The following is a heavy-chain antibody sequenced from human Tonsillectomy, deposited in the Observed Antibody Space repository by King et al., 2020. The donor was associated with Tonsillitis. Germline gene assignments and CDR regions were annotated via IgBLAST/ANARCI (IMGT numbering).Heavy chain of an antibody. CDR2: ISYDGSNK. V-gene: IGHV3-30*04. CDR3: ARDQGGYCTHGVCSPFDY. Sequence: VQLVESGGGVVQPGRSLRLSCAASGFTFSSYAMHWVRQAPGKGLEGVAVISYDGSNKYYADSVKGRFTISRDNSKNTLYLQMNSLRPEDTAVYYCARDQGGYCTHGVCSPFDYWGQGTLVTVSS. J-gene: IGHJ4*02. D-gene: IGHD2-8*01. CDR1: GFTFSSYA.